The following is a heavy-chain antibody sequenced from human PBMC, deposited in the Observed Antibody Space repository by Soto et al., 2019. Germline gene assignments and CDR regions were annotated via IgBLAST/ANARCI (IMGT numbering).Heavy chain of an antibody. CDR1: GYTFTSYY. V-gene: IGHV1-46*03. CDR2: INPSGGST. CDR3: ARDWGDYGSGSYYNLGY. D-gene: IGHD3-10*01. J-gene: IGHJ4*02. Sequence: QVQLVQSGAEVKKPVASVKVSCKASGYTFTSYYMHWVRQAPGLGLEWMGIINPSGGSTSYAQKFQGRVTMTRDTSTSTVYMELSSLRSEDTAVYYCARDWGDYGSGSYYNLGYWGQGTLVTVSS.